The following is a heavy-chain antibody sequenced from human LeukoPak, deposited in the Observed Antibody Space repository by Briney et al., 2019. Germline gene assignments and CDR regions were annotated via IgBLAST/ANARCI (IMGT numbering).Heavy chain of an antibody. CDR1: GGSFSGYH. D-gene: IGHD6-6*01. CDR3: ARGFPSSSRWFDP. CDR2: INHSGST. V-gene: IGHV4-34*01. Sequence: SETLSLTCGVYGGSFSGYHWTWIRLRPGKGLEWIGDINHSGSTHYDPSLKSRVTISVDTSNNQFSLKLHSVTAADTAVYYCARGFPSSSRWFDPWGQGTLVTVSS. J-gene: IGHJ5*02.